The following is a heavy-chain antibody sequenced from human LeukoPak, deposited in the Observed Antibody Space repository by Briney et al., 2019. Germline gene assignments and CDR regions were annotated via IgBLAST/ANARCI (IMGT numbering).Heavy chain of an antibody. J-gene: IGHJ3*02. V-gene: IGHV1-69*13. D-gene: IGHD2-15*01. CDR3: ALGYCSGGSCYAAFDI. CDR1: GGTFSSYA. Sequence: ASVKVSCKASGGTFSSYAISWVRQAPGQGLEWMGGIIPIFGTANYAQKFQGSVTITADESTSTAYMELSSLRSEDTAVYYCALGYCSGGSCYAAFDIWGQGTMVTVSS. CDR2: IIPIFGTA.